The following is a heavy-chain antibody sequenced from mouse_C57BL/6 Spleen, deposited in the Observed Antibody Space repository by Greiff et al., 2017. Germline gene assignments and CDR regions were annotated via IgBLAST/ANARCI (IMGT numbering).Heavy chain of an antibody. CDR3: ARWGYGSSYDAMDY. Sequence: EVKLLESGAGLVQPGGSLSLSCAASGFTFTDYYMSWVRQPPGKALEWLGFIRHKANGYTTEYSASVKGRFTISRDNSQSILYLQMNALRAEDRATYYCARWGYGSSYDAMDYWGQGTSVTVSS. V-gene: IGHV7-3*01. D-gene: IGHD1-1*01. CDR1: GFTFTDYY. J-gene: IGHJ4*01. CDR2: IRHKANGYTT.